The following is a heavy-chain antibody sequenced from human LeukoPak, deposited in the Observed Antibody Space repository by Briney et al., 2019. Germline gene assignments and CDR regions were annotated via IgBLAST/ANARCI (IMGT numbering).Heavy chain of an antibody. V-gene: IGHV3-74*01. CDR2: INSDGSST. CDR3: AREPFPLEWLSTPAFDY. Sequence: GGSLRLSCAASGFTFSSYWMHWARQAPGKGLVWVSRINSDGSSTSYADSVKGRFTISRDNAKNTLYLQMNSLRAEDTAVYYCAREPFPLEWLSTPAFDYWGQGTLVTVSS. J-gene: IGHJ4*02. CDR1: GFTFSSYW. D-gene: IGHD3-3*01.